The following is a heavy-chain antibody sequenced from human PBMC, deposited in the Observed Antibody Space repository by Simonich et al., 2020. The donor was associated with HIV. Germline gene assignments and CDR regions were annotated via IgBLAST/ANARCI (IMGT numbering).Heavy chain of an antibody. D-gene: IGHD6-6*01. CDR1: GYTFTDWK. Sequence: QVQLVPSGAELKKPGASVKVSCMASGYTFTDWKIQWVRQAPGQGLDDIGRINPNSGGTDYPQKFQGWVTRTRDTSISTAYMELSRLRSDDTAVYYCATHGPGSFSSALDIWGQGTRVTVSS. CDR3: ATHGPGSFSSALDI. CDR2: INPNSGGT. V-gene: IGHV1-2*04. J-gene: IGHJ3*02.